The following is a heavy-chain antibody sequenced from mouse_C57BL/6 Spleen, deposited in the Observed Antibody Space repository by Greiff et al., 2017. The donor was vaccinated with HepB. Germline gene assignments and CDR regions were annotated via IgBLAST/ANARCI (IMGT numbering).Heavy chain of an antibody. CDR3: ARQTTVVATGAMDY. J-gene: IGHJ4*01. CDR2: ISNGGGST. CDR1: GFTFSDYY. D-gene: IGHD1-1*01. Sequence: EVKLVESGGGSVQPGGSLKLSCAASGFTFSDYYMYWVRQTPEKRLEWVAYISNGGGSTYYPDTVKGRFTISRDNAKNTLYLQMSRLKSEDTAMYYCARQTTVVATGAMDYWGQGTSVTVSS. V-gene: IGHV5-12*01.